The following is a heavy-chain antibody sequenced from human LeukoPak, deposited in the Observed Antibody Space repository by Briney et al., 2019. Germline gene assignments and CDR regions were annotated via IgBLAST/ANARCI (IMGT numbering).Heavy chain of an antibody. Sequence: GASVTVSCKASGYTFISYYMHWVRQAPGQGLEWMGWISAYNGNTNYAQKLQGRVTMTTDTSTSTAYMELRSLRSDDTAVYYCARDYYDSSGYAEYFQHWGQGTLVTVSS. J-gene: IGHJ1*01. CDR3: ARDYYDSSGYAEYFQH. CDR2: ISAYNGNT. CDR1: GYTFISYY. D-gene: IGHD3-22*01. V-gene: IGHV1-18*04.